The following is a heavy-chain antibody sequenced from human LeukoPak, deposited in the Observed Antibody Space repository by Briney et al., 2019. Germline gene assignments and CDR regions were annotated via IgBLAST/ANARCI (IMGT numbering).Heavy chain of an antibody. CDR3: ARGHYGGNRYFDI. D-gene: IGHD4-23*01. J-gene: IGHJ4*02. CDR1: GYTFRSYE. Sequence: ASVKVSCKASGYTFRSYEINWVRQAPGQGLEWVGWIHPNSGKTGYAQKFRGRVTMTRDTSTETAFIELSSLKFDDTATFYCARGHYGGNRYFDIWGKGTLVTVSS. V-gene: IGHV1-8*01. CDR2: IHPNSGKT.